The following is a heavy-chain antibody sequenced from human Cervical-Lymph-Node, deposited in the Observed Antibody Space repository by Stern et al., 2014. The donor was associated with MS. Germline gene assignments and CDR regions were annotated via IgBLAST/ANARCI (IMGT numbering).Heavy chain of an antibody. CDR3: ARIRGIAVAGTDDAFDI. CDR1: GFSLSNARMG. V-gene: IGHV2-26*01. Sequence: QVTLRESGPVLVKPTETLTLTCTVSGFSLSNARMGVSWIRQPPGKALQWLDHIFSHDAKSHSPSPQSRLNHSKDTSKSQVVLTMTNMDPVDTATYYCARIRGIAVAGTDDAFDIWGQGTMVTVSS. J-gene: IGHJ3*02. CDR2: IFSHDAK. D-gene: IGHD6-19*01.